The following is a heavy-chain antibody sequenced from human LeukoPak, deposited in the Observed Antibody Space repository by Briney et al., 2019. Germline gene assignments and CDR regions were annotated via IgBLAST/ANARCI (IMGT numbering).Heavy chain of an antibody. CDR2: IKQDGSET. J-gene: IGHJ4*02. V-gene: IGHV3-7*01. CDR3: ARGDYYGSIFFYYLDV. CDR1: GFRFSDYW. D-gene: IGHD3-10*01. Sequence: PGGSLRLSCAASGFRFSDYWMTWVRQAPGQGLEWVANIKQDGSETSYVDSVKGRFTVSRDDAKNSLYLQMSSLGADDTAVYYCARGDYYGSIFFYYLDVWGKGTLVTVSS.